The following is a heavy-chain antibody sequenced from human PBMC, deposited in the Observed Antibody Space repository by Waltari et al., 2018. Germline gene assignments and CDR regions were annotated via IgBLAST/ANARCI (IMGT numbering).Heavy chain of an antibody. V-gene: IGHV4-59*11. Sequence: QVQLQESGPGLVKPSETLSLTCTVSGGSISSHYWSWIRQPPGKGLEWIGYIYYSGSTNYNPSLKSRVTISVDTSKNQFSLKLSSVTAADTAVYYCARAMVVTRVFDYWGQGTLVTVSS. CDR3: ARAMVVTRVFDY. CDR2: IYYSGST. J-gene: IGHJ4*02. CDR1: GGSISSHY. D-gene: IGHD2-21*02.